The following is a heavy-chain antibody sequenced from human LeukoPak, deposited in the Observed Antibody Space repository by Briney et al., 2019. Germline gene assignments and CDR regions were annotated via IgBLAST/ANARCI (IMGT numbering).Heavy chain of an antibody. CDR1: GGSISSYY. CDR2: IYYSGST. V-gene: IGHV4-59*01. CDR3: ARATGYYFDY. Sequence: SETLSLTCTVSGGSISSYYWNWIRQPPGKGLEWIGYIYYSGSTNYNPSLKSRVTISVDTSKNQFSLKLSSVTAADTAVYYCARATGYYFDYWGQGTLVTVSS. J-gene: IGHJ4*02.